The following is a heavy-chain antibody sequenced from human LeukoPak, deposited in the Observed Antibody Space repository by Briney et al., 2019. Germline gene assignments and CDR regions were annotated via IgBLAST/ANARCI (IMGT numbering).Heavy chain of an antibody. CDR1: GFSFYCPW. CDR3: ARDPLNGALDI. CDR2: MNPDGSAI. J-gene: IGHJ3*02. Sequence: GGSLRLSCTTPGFSFYCPWMSWVRQPPGKGLGWLADMNPDGSAIVYVDSVKGRFTVSRNNAKNSLYLQMDGLRAEDTAVYYCARDPLNGALDIWGQGTLVTVSS. V-gene: IGHV3-7*01.